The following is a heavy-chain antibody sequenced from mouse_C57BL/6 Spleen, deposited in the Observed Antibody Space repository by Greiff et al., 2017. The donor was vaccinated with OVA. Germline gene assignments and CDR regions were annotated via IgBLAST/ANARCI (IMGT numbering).Heavy chain of an antibody. CDR3: AREDEYTWFAC. CDR1: GYAFSSYW. J-gene: IGHJ3*01. V-gene: IGHV1-80*01. CDR2: IYPGDGDT. D-gene: IGHD5-1*01. Sequence: VKLQESGAELVKPGASVKISCKASGYAFSSYWMNWVKQRPGKGLEWIGQIYPGDGDTNYHGKFKGKATLTADKSSSTAYMQLSSLTSEDSAVYFCAREDEYTWFACWGQGTLVTVSA.